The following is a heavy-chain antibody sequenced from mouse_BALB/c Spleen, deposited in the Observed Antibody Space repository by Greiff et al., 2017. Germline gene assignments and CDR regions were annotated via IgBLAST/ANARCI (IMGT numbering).Heavy chain of an antibody. D-gene: IGHD2-1*01. CDR3: ARGGDGNYWYFDY. V-gene: IGHV5-4*02. CDR1: GFTFRDYY. J-gene: IGHJ2*01. CDR2: ISDGGSYT. Sequence: EVHLVESGGGLVKPGGSLKLSCAASGFTFRDYYMYWVRQTPEKRLEWVATISDGGSYTYYPDSVKGRFTISRDNAKNNLYLQMSSLKSEDTAMYYCARGGDGNYWYFDYWGQGTTLTVSS.